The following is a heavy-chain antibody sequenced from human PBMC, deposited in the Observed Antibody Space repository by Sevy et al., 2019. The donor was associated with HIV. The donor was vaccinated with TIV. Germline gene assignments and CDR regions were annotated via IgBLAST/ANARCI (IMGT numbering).Heavy chain of an antibody. D-gene: IGHD3-22*01. J-gene: IGHJ4*02. Sequence: AAVKVSCKVSGSTLSRLSMHWVRQVPRKGLERMGSFDPEDGETIYARKFQGRVSMTEDTSTDTAYMELSSLRSEDTAVYYCATTKDYYESYGSPFDYWGQGTLVTVSS. CDR2: FDPEDGET. V-gene: IGHV1-24*01. CDR1: GSTLSRLS. CDR3: ATTKDYYESYGSPFDY.